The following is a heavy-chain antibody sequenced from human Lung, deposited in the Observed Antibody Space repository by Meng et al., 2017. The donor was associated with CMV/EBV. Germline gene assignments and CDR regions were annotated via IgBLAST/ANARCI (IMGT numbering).Heavy chain of an antibody. V-gene: IGHV1-18*01. D-gene: IGHD6-13*01. CDR2: ISAYNGNT. CDR3: AREPGVEAAGTFFH. Sequence: QVQLVQSGAEVKKPGASVKVSCKASGYTFTNYGISWVRQAPGQGLEWMGWISAYNGNTKYAQKVQGRVTMTTDTSTNTAYMELRSLRSDDTAIYYCAREPGVEAAGTFFHWGQGTLVTVSS. CDR1: GYTFTNYG. J-gene: IGHJ4*02.